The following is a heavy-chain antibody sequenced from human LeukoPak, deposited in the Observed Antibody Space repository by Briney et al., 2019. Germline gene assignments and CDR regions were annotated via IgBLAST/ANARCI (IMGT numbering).Heavy chain of an antibody. V-gene: IGHV3-30*04. Sequence: GGSLRLSCAASGFAFSSYAMHWVRQAPGKGLEWVAVISYDGSNKYYADSVKGRFTISRDNSKNTLYLQMNSLRAEDTAVYYCAREDNLGFGEVNYAVDTWGQGTMVTVSS. CDR3: AREDNLGFGEVNYAVDT. J-gene: IGHJ3*02. D-gene: IGHD3-10*01. CDR2: ISYDGSNK. CDR1: GFAFSSYA.